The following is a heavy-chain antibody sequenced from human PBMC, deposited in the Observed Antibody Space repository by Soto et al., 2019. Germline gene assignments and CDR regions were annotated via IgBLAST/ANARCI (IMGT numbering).Heavy chain of an antibody. CDR3: ARDPDDSSGYGFDY. Sequence: ASVKVSCKASGYTFTSYGISWVRQAPGQGLEWMGWISAYNGNTNYAQKLQGRVTMTTDKSTSTAYMELSSLRSEDTAVYYCARDPDDSSGYGFDYWGQGTLVTVSS. CDR2: ISAYNGNT. V-gene: IGHV1-18*01. D-gene: IGHD3-22*01. J-gene: IGHJ4*02. CDR1: GYTFTSYG.